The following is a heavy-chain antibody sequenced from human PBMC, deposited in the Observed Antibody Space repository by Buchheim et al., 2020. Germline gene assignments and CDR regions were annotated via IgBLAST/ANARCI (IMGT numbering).Heavy chain of an antibody. D-gene: IGHD1-26*01. CDR2: ISGSGGST. J-gene: IGHJ4*02. V-gene: IGHV3-23*01. CDR1: GFTFSSYA. CDR3: AKDPPWPSYHQPSYYFDY. Sequence: EVQLLESGGGLVQPGGSLRLSCAASGFTFSSYAMSWVRQAPGKGLEWVSAISGSGGSTYYEDSVKGRFPISRDNSKNKLYLQMNSLRAEDTAVYYCAKDPPWPSYHQPSYYFDYWGQGTL.